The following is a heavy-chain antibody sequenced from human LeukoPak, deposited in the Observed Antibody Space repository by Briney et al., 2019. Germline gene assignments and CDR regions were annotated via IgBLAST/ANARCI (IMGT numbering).Heavy chain of an antibody. J-gene: IGHJ4*02. D-gene: IGHD4-17*01. CDR3: ARAGDYGDYFDY. Sequence: GGSLGLSCAASGFTFSSYDMHWVRQATGKGLEWVSAIGTAGDTYYPGSVKGRFTISRENAKNSLYLQMNSLRAGDTAVYYCARAGDYGDYFDYWGQGTLVTVSS. CDR2: IGTAGDT. CDR1: GFTFSSYD. V-gene: IGHV3-13*01.